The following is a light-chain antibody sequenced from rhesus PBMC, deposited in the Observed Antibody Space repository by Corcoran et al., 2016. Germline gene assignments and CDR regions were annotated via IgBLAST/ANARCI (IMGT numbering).Light chain of an antibody. CDR1: QSLLYSSNNKNY. Sequence: DIVMTQSPDSLAVSLGERVTINCKSSQSLLYSSNNKNYLAWYKQKPGQAPKLLIYWASTRESGVPNRVSGSGSGTDFTLTISGLQAEDVAVYYCQQYYSSPYSFGQGTKVESK. CDR3: QQYYSSPYS. V-gene: IGKV4-1*01. CDR2: WAS. J-gene: IGKJ2*01.